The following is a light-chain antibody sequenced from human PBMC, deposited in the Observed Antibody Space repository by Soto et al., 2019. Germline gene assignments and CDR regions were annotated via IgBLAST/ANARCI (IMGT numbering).Light chain of an antibody. J-gene: IGKJ1*01. CDR2: FAS. Sequence: VMTQSPATLSVSPGERAALSFRASQSVSTNLAWYQQKPGQPPRLLIYFASTRATAVPARFTAGGSGTEFTLTISSLQSDDLAVYYCQQYDKWPRTFGQGTKVDIK. CDR3: QQYDKWPRT. CDR1: QSVSTN. V-gene: IGKV3-15*01.